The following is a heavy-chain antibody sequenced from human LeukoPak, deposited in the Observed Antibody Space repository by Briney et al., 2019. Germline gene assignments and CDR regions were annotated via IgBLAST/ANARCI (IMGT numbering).Heavy chain of an antibody. CDR3: ASRVYGLGSFNY. CDR2: IYNSGTT. D-gene: IGHD3-10*01. J-gene: IGHJ4*01. V-gene: IGHV4-39*01. CDR1: GDSISSTSYY. Sequence: SETLSLTRTVSGDSISSTSYYWDWIRQPPGKGLERIGSIYNSGTTYYNPSLKSRVTISVDTSKNQFSLKVSSVTAADTAVYYCASRVYGLGSFNYWGQGTLVTVSS.